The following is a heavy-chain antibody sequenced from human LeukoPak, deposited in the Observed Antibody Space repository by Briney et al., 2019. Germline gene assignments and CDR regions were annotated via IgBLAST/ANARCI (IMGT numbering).Heavy chain of an antibody. D-gene: IGHD6-13*01. CDR2: IKQDGSEK. Sequence: GGSLRLSCAASGFTFSSYGMSWVRQAPGKGLEWVANIKQDGSEKYYVDSVKGRFTISRDNAKNSLYLQMNSLRAEDTAVYYCARDPLGYSSSWYWFDPWGQGTLVTVSS. CDR1: GFTFSSYG. J-gene: IGHJ5*02. V-gene: IGHV3-7*01. CDR3: ARDPLGYSSSWYWFDP.